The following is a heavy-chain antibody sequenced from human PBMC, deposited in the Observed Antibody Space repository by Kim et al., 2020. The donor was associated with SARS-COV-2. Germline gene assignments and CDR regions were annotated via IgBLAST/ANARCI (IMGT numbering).Heavy chain of an antibody. CDR1: GFTFSNAW. CDR2: IKSKTDGGTT. CDR3: TTYYYDSSGYRTRYYYGMDV. J-gene: IGHJ6*02. D-gene: IGHD3-22*01. Sequence: GGSLRLSCAASGFTFSNAWMSWVRQAPGKGLEWVGRIKSKTDGGTTDYAAPVKGRFTISRDDSKNTLYLQMNSLKTEDTAVYYCTTYYYDSSGYRTRYYYGMDVWRQGTTVTVSS. V-gene: IGHV3-15*01.